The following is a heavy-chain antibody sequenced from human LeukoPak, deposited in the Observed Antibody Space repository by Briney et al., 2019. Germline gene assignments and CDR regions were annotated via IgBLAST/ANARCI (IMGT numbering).Heavy chain of an antibody. D-gene: IGHD3-10*01. CDR3: ARGGRGSGSYCVY. CDR1: GGSFSGYY. Sequence: PSETLSLTCAVYGGSFSGYYWSWIRQPPGKGLEWIGEINHSGSTNYNPSLKSRVTISVDTSKNQFSLKLSSVTAADTAVYYCARGGRGSGSYCVYWGQGTLVTVSS. J-gene: IGHJ4*02. CDR2: INHSGST. V-gene: IGHV4-34*01.